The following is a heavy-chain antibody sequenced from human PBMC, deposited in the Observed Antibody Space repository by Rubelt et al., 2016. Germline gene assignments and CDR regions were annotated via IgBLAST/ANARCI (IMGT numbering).Heavy chain of an antibody. Sequence: QLQESGPGLVKPAETLSLTCTVSGDSISRYYWSWIRQPPGKGLEWIGSIYYSGSTNYNPSLKSRVTISVDTSKNQFSLKLSSVTAADTAVYYCARSNYFDYWGQGTLVTVSS. CDR3: ARSNYFDY. J-gene: IGHJ4*02. CDR2: IYYSGST. CDR1: GDSISRYY. V-gene: IGHV4-59*08.